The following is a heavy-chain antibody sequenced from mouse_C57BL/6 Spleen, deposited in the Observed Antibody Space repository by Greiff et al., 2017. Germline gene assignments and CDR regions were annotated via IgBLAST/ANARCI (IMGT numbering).Heavy chain of an antibody. CDR1: GFTFTDYY. V-gene: IGHV7-3*01. J-gene: IGHJ2*01. Sequence: EVKLMESGGGLVQPGGSLSLSCAASGFTFTDYYMSWVRQPPGQALEWLGFIRNKANGYTTEYSASVKGRFTISRDNSQSILYLQMNALRAEDSATYYCARYDPYFDYWGQGTTLTVSS. CDR3: ARYDPYFDY. CDR2: IRNKANGYTT.